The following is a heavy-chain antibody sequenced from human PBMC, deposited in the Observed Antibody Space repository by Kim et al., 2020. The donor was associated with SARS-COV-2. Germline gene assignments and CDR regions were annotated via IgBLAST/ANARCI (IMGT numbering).Heavy chain of an antibody. CDR3: DASDY. CDR2: ISDSGRNT. CDR1: GFTFGTYA. J-gene: IGHJ4*02. V-gene: IGHV3-23*01. Sequence: GGSLRLSCAASGFTFGTYAMSWARQAPGKGLEWVSTISDSGRNTHYADSVKGRFTISRDNSMKTLYLQMNSLRAEDTAVYYCDASDYWGQGTLVTVSS.